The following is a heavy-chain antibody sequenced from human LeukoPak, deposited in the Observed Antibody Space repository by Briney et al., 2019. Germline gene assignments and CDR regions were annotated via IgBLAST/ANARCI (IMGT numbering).Heavy chain of an antibody. CDR3: AKDSHTGYSSGWYGY. J-gene: IGHJ4*02. D-gene: IGHD6-19*01. CDR1: GFTFSSYG. CDR2: ISYDGSNK. Sequence: TGGSLRLSCAASGFTFSSYGMHWVRQAPGKGLEWVAVISYDGSNKYYADSVKGRFTISRDNSKNTLYLQMNSLRAEDTAVYYCAKDSHTGYSSGWYGYWGQGTLVTVSS. V-gene: IGHV3-30*18.